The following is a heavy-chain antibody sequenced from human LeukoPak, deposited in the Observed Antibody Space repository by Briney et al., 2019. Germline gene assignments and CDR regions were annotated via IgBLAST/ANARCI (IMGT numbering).Heavy chain of an antibody. CDR2: ISAYNGNT. D-gene: IGHD2-15*01. CDR3: AREPTILRAGYCGGGSCYSSAFDI. Sequence: ASVKVSCKASGYTFTSYGISWVRQAPGQGLEWMGWISAYNGNTNYAQKLQGRVTMTTDTSTSTAYMELRSLRSDDTAVYYCAREPTILRAGYCGGGSCYSSAFDIWGQGTMVTVSS. V-gene: IGHV1-18*01. CDR1: GYTFTSYG. J-gene: IGHJ3*02.